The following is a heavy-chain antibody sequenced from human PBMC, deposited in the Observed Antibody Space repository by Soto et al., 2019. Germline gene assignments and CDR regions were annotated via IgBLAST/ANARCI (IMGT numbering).Heavy chain of an antibody. D-gene: IGHD4-17*01. V-gene: IGHV4-39*01. CDR2: IYYSGST. CDR1: GGSISSSSYY. CDR3: ARHNSPDYCDCDRLFDH. Sequence: PSETLSLTCTVSGGSISSSSYYWGWIRQPPGKGLEWIGSIYYSGSTYYNPSLKIRVTISADTSKNKFSLKLSSVTAADTAVYYCARHNSPDYCDCDRLFDHWGPAPLFTVSS. J-gene: IGHJ4*02.